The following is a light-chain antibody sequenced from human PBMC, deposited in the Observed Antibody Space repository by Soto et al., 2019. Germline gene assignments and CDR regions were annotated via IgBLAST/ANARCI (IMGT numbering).Light chain of an antibody. CDR1: QNVSTN. Sequence: EIVMTQSPATLSVSPGERATLSCRASQNVSTNLAWYQQKPGQAPRLLIYDASTRATGLPARFSGSGSGTEFTLTISSLQSEDFGVYYCHQYNNWPITFGQGTRLEI. CDR2: DAS. J-gene: IGKJ5*01. V-gene: IGKV3-15*01. CDR3: HQYNNWPIT.